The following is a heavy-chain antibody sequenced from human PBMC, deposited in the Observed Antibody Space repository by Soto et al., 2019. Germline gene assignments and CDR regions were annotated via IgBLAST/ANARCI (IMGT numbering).Heavy chain of an antibody. CDR2: INPKSDDT. Sequence: ASVKVSCKXSGYPFSDNQIHWLRRAPGQGLEWMGRINPKSDDTNYAQKFQGRVTMTMDTSIDTAYLELTGLTSDDTATYYCARKHSLDYIRWGLDPWGQGTLVTVS. V-gene: IGHV1-2*02. CDR1: GYPFSDNQ. CDR3: ARKHSLDYIRWGLDP. J-gene: IGHJ5*02. D-gene: IGHD4-4*01.